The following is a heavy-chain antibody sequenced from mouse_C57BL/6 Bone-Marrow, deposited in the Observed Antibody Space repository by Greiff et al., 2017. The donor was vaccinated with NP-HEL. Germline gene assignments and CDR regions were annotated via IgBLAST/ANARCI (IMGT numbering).Heavy chain of an antibody. V-gene: IGHV1-72*01. J-gene: IGHJ1*03. CDR1: GYTFTSYW. Sequence: VQLQQPGADLVKPGASVKLSCKASGYTFTSYWMHWVKQRPGRGLEWSGRIDPNSGGTKFNEKFKTKATLTVDKPSSTAYMQLSSLTSEDSAVYYCARYYYGSRGWYFDVWGTGSTVTVSS. CDR3: ARYYYGSRGWYFDV. CDR2: IDPNSGGT. D-gene: IGHD1-1*01.